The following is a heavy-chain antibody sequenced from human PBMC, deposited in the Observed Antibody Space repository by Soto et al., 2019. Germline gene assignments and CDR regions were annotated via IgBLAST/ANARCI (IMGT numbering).Heavy chain of an antibody. V-gene: IGHV1-69*13. CDR1: GGTFSSYA. D-gene: IGHD2-15*01. CDR2: IIPIFGTA. J-gene: IGHJ4*02. CDR3: ARGYCSGGSCYSQFDY. Sequence: SVKVSCKASGGTFSSYAISWVRQAPGQGLEWMGGIIPIFGTANYAQKFQGRVTITADESTSTAYMELSSLRSEDTAVYYCARGYCSGGSCYSQFDYWGQGTLVTVSS.